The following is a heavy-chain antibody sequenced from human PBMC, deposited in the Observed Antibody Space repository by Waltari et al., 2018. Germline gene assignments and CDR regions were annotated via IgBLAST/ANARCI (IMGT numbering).Heavy chain of an antibody. CDR3: ARDPCSGGSCYLGWFDP. CDR2: IIQFLGIA. Sequence: QVQLVQSGAEVKKPGSSVKVSCKASGGTFSSYAISWVRQAPGQGLEWMGGIIQFLGIANDEEKSQGRVKITADESTRTAYMELSSLRSEDTAVYYCARDPCSGGSCYLGWFDPWGQGTLVTVSS. D-gene: IGHD2-15*01. CDR1: GGTFSSYA. V-gene: IGHV1-69*04. J-gene: IGHJ5*02.